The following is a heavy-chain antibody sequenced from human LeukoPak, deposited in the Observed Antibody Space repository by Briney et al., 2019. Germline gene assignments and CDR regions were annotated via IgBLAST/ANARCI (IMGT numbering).Heavy chain of an antibody. CDR3: ARDVGEYCSSIDCHASDY. CDR1: GYTFTGYY. V-gene: IGHV1-2*02. D-gene: IGHD2-2*01. Sequence: GASVKVSCKASGYTFTGYYMHWVRQAPGQGLEWMGWINPNSGGTNCAQRFHGRVTMTRDTSISTVYMELSRLRSDDTAVYYCARDVGEYCSSIDCHASDYWGQGTLVTVSS. CDR2: INPNSGGT. J-gene: IGHJ4*02.